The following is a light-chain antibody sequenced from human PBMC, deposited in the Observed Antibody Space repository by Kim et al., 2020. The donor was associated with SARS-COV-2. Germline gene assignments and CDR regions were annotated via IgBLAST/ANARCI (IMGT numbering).Light chain of an antibody. CDR3: QSYDSSLSGYV. CDR2: GNN. J-gene: IGLJ1*01. V-gene: IGLV1-40*01. CDR1: SSNIGTGYD. Sequence: QRVTISCTGSSSNIGTGYDVHWCQQLPGTAPKLLIYGNNNRPSGVPDRFSGSKSDTSASLAITGLQAEDEGDYYCQSYDSSLSGYVFGSGTKVTVL.